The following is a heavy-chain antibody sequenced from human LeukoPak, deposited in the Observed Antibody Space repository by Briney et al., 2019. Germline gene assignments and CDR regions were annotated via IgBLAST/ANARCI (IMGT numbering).Heavy chain of an antibody. CDR2: ISYDGSNK. V-gene: IGHV3-30*03. J-gene: IGHJ5*02. Sequence: GRSLRLSCAASGFTFSSYGMHWVRQAPGKGLEWVAVISYDGSNKYYADSVKGRFTISRDNSKNTLYLQMNSLRAEDTAVYYCARDHYDFWSGLNWWFDPWGQGTLVTVSS. CDR1: GFTFSSYG. D-gene: IGHD3-3*01. CDR3: ARDHYDFWSGLNWWFDP.